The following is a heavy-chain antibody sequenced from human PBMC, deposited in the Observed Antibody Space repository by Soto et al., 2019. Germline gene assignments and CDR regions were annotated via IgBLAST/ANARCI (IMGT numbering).Heavy chain of an antibody. J-gene: IGHJ2*01. CDR1: GFTFSSYA. CDR3: ARPTGTSGAPWYFEL. CDR2: ISYDGSNK. Sequence: QVQLVESGGGVVQPGRSLRLSCAASGFTFSSYAMYWVRQAPGKGLEWVAVISYDGSNKNYADSVKGRFTISRDYSQNTVYLQMNSLRAEDTAIYYCARPTGTSGAPWYFELWGRCTLVNVS. D-gene: IGHD4-17*01. V-gene: IGHV3-30-3*01.